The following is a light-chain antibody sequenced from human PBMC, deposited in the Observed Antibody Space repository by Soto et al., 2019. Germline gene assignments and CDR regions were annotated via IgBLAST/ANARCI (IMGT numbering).Light chain of an antibody. CDR1: QSVSSSY. V-gene: IGKV3-20*01. J-gene: IGKJ1*01. CDR3: QQYGSSPPEWT. CDR2: GAS. Sequence: EIVLTQSPATLSSFPGDRVTLSCRASQSVSSSYLAWYQQKPGQAPRLLIYGASSRATGIPDRFSGSGSGTDFTLTISRLEPEDFAVYYCQQYGSSPPEWTFGQGTKVDIK.